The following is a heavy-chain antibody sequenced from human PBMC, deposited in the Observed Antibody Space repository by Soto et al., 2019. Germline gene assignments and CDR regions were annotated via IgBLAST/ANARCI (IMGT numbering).Heavy chain of an antibody. D-gene: IGHD2-15*01. CDR1: GDSVSSSSVA. V-gene: IGHV6-1*01. J-gene: IGHJ6*02. CDR3: ARSEEDSDYYYYGLDV. CDR2: TYYRSRWYS. Sequence: PSQTLSLTCVISGDSVSSSSVAWNWVRQSPSRGLEWLGRTYYRSRWYSDFAVSVRGRIVINADTSKNQFSLQLNSVTPEDTAVYFCARSEEDSDYYYYGLDVWAKGPRSPSP.